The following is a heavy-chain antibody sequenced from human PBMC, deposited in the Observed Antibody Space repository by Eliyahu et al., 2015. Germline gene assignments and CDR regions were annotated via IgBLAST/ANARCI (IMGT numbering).Heavy chain of an antibody. J-gene: IGHJ6*03. Sequence: QVQLVQSGAEVKKPGASVKVSCKASGXTXXXXGISWVRQAPGQGLXWMGWISAYNGNTNYARKLQGRVTMTTDTSTSTAYMELRSLRSDDTAVYYCARWGSSSSDYYYYYMDVWGKGTTVTVSS. V-gene: IGHV1-18*01. D-gene: IGHD6-6*01. CDR3: ARWGSSSSDYYYYYMDV. CDR2: ISAYNGNT. CDR1: GXTXXXXG.